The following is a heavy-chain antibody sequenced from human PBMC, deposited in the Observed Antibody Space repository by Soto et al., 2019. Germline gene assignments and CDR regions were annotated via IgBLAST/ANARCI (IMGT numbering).Heavy chain of an antibody. D-gene: IGHD6-19*01. CDR3: ARVEAVAGLYNYHGLDV. V-gene: IGHV1-69*12. CDR1: GGTFSNYA. CDR2: IVPIFGTT. J-gene: IGHJ6*02. Sequence: QVQLVQSGAEVKKPGSSVKVSCKVSGGTFSNYAIDWVRLAPGPGLEGMGGIVPIFGTTYYTQKFQGRATIIADDSTTTAYLEMSSLRSEDTAIYYCARVEAVAGLYNYHGLDVWGQGTAVTVSS.